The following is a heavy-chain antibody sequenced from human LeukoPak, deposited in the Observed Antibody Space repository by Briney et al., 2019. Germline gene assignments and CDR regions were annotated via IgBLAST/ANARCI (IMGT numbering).Heavy chain of an antibody. Sequence: SVKVSCKASGGTFSSYAISWVRQAPGQGLEWMGGIIPIFGTANYAQKFQGRVTITTDESTSTAYMELSSLRSEDAAVYYCARGPRTYYYYYYMDVWGKGTTVTVSS. V-gene: IGHV1-69*05. CDR2: IIPIFGTA. CDR1: GGTFSSYA. D-gene: IGHD1/OR15-1a*01. CDR3: ARGPRTYYYYYYMDV. J-gene: IGHJ6*03.